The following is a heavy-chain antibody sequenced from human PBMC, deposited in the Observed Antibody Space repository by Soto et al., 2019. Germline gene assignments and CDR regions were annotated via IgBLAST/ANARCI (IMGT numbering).Heavy chain of an antibody. Sequence: GASVKVSCKASGGTFSSYAISWVRQAPGQGLEWMGGIIPIFGTANYAQKFQGRVTITADESTSTAYMELSSLSSEDTAVYYCARAHCAWFDPWGQGTLVTVSS. D-gene: IGHD2-21*02. CDR1: GGTFSSYA. J-gene: IGHJ5*02. CDR2: IIPIFGTA. V-gene: IGHV1-69*13. CDR3: ARAHCAWFDP.